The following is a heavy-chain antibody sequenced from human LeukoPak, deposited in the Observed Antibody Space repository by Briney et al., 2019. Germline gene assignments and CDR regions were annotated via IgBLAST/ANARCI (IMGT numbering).Heavy chain of an antibody. J-gene: IGHJ5*02. CDR1: GFTFSSYS. CDR3: ARVVLGYCSGGSCYQEWFDP. D-gene: IGHD2-15*01. V-gene: IGHV3-21*01. CDR2: ISSSSSYI. Sequence: GGSLRLPCAASGFTFSSYSMDWVRQAPGKGLEWVSSISSSSSYIYYADSVKGRFTISRDNAKNSLYLQMNSLRAEDTAVYYCARVVLGYCSGGSCYQEWFDPWGQGTLVTVSS.